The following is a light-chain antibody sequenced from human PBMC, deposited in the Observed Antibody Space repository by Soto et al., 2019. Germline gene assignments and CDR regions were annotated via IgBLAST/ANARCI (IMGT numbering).Light chain of an antibody. CDR1: SSDFGGYNY. CDR2: DVS. Sequence: LTQPASVSGSPGQSITISCTGTSSDFGGYNYVSWYQQHPGKAPKLMIYDVSNRPSGVSNRFSGSKSGNTASLTISGLQAEDEADYYCSSYTSSSTLLVFGGGTKVTVL. V-gene: IGLV2-14*01. J-gene: IGLJ2*01. CDR3: SSYTSSSTLLV.